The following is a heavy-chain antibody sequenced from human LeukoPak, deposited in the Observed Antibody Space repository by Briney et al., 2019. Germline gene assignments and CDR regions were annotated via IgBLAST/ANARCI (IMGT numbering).Heavy chain of an antibody. D-gene: IGHD1-1*01. J-gene: IGHJ4*02. CDR3: AKLEGSAATSYD. CDR1: GYTFTDYY. V-gene: IGHV1-2*06. CDR2: ISPNGGGT. Sequence: GASVKVSCKASGYTFTDYYIHWVRQAPGQGLEWVGRISPNGGGTIYAQNFQGRVTVTRDTSIITAYMELNRLTSDDTAVYFCAKLEGSAATSYDWGQGTLVTVSS.